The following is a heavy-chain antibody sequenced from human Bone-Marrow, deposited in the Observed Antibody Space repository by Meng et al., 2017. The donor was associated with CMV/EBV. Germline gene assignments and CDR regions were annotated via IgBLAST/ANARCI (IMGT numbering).Heavy chain of an antibody. CDR3: ARVPRYSSSWYWFDP. CDR2: ISGYNGNT. V-gene: IGHV1-18*01. Sequence: ASVKVSCKASGYTFTSYGFSWVRQAPGQGLEWMGWISGYNGNTNYAQKFQGRVTMTTDASTSTAYMELRSLRSEDTAVYYCARVPRYSSSWYWFDPWGQGTLVTVSS. CDR1: GYTFTSYG. D-gene: IGHD6-13*01. J-gene: IGHJ5*02.